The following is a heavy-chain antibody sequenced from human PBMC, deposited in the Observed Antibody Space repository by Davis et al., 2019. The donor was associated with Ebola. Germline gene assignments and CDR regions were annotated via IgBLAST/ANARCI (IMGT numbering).Heavy chain of an antibody. CDR2: IWYDGSNK. V-gene: IGHV3-30*02. Sequence: PGGSLRLSCAASGFTFSGSAMHWVRQAPGKGLEWVAVIWYDGSNKYYADSVKGRFTISRDNSKNTLYLQMNSLRAEDTAVYYCAKDQRIAAAVRPPDYWGQGTLVTVSS. J-gene: IGHJ4*02. CDR1: GFTFSGSA. CDR3: AKDQRIAAAVRPPDY. D-gene: IGHD6-13*01.